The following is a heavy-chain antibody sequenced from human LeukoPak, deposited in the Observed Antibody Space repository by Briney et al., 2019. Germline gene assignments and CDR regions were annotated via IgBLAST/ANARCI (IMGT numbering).Heavy chain of an antibody. J-gene: IGHJ5*02. CDR2: IYYSGST. Sequence: SETLSLTCTVSGGSISSYYWSWIRQPPGKGLEWIGYIYYSGSTNYNPSLKSRVTISVDTSKNQFSLKLSSVTAADTAVYYCAREGGAAAVWFDPWGQGALVTVSS. CDR3: AREGGAAAVWFDP. V-gene: IGHV4-59*01. CDR1: GGSISSYY. D-gene: IGHD6-13*01.